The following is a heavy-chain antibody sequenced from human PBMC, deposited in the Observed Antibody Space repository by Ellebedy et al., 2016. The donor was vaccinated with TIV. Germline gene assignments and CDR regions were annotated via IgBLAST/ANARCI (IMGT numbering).Heavy chain of an antibody. D-gene: IGHD3-22*01. CDR3: AKGRGGGSDSSAPRYYFDY. V-gene: IGHV3-21*01. Sequence: GESLKIACAASGFTFSGYSMNWGRQAPGKGLEWVSFISSSSSYIYYADSVKGRFTISRDNAKNSVYLQLNSLRGEDTAVYYCAKGRGGGSDSSAPRYYFDYWGLGTLVTVSS. J-gene: IGHJ4*02. CDR2: ISSSSSYI. CDR1: GFTFSGYS.